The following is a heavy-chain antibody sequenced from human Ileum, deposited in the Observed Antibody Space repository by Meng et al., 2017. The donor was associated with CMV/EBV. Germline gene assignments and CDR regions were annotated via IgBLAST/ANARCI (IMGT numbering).Heavy chain of an antibody. CDR3: ARVRGLFRYFDY. CDR1: GDSISTGDYY. J-gene: IGHJ4*02. CDR2: IYYSGST. V-gene: IGHV4-30-4*08. Sequence: SETLSLTCTVSGDSISTGDYYWTWIRQPPGKDLEWIGYIYYSGSTYYNPSLKSRLTISVDTSKNQFSLKLTSVTAADTAVYYCARVRGLFRYFDYWGQGSLVTVSS.